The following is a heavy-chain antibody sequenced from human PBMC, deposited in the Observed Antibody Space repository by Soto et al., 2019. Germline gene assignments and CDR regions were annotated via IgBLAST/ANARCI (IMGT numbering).Heavy chain of an antibody. J-gene: IGHJ2*01. Sequence: DVQLLESGGGLVQPGGSLRLSCVASGFTFSSYAMNWVRQAPGKGLEWVSVISVSGDSTYYADSVKGRFTISRDNSKNTLYLQMNSLRAEDTAVYYCARRERGWYFDLWGRGTLVTVSS. CDR3: ARRERGWYFDL. CDR1: GFTFSSYA. CDR2: ISVSGDST. V-gene: IGHV3-23*01.